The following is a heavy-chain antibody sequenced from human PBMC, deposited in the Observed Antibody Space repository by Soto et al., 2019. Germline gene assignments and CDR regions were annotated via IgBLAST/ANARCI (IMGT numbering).Heavy chain of an antibody. CDR2: IYWDDDK. CDR1: GFSLSTSGVG. J-gene: IGHJ4*02. D-gene: IGHD3-10*01. Sequence: QITLKESGPPLVKPTQTLTLTCTFSGFSLSTSGVGVGWIRQPPGKALEWLALIYWDDDKRYSPSLKSRLTITKDTSKNQVVLTMTNMDPVDTATYYCARTLLLWFGELPPQHFDYWGQGTLVTVSS. V-gene: IGHV2-5*02. CDR3: ARTLLLWFGELPPQHFDY.